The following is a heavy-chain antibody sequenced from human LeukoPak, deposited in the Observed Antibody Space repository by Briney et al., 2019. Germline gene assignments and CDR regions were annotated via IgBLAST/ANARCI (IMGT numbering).Heavy chain of an antibody. CDR2: IYPGDSDT. V-gene: IGHV5-51*01. CDR1: GYSFTSYW. D-gene: IGHD2-2*02. CDR3: ASQWYCSSTSCYMGDNWFDP. Sequence: GESLKISCKGSGYSFTSYWIGWVRQMPGKGLEWMGIIYPGDSDTRYSPSFQGQVTISADKSISTAYLQWSSLKASDTAMYYCASQWYCSSTSCYMGDNWFDPWGQGTLVTVSS. J-gene: IGHJ5*02.